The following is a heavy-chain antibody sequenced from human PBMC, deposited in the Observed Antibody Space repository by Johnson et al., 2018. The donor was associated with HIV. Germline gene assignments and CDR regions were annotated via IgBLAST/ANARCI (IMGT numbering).Heavy chain of an antibody. J-gene: IGHJ3*02. CDR1: GFTFDDYG. V-gene: IGHV3-30*03. CDR3: ARDPNSSNCSGVTCYSAAFDI. D-gene: IGHD2-15*01. Sequence: QVQLVESGGGVVRPGGSLRLSCAAAGFTFDDYGMSWVRQAPGKGLEWVAVISYDGSEKYFADSVKGRFTISRDNSKNTLYLQMDSLRGEDTAVYYCARDPNSSNCSGVTCYSAAFDIWCQGTMVTVSS. CDR2: ISYDGSEK.